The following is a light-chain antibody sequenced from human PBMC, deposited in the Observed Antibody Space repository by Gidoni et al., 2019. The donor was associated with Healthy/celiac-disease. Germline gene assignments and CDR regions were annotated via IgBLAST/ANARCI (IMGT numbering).Light chain of an antibody. Sequence: DIQMTQSPSSLSASVGDRVTITCRASQSISSYLNWHQQKPGKAPKLLIYAASSLQSGVPSRFSGSRSGTDFTLTISSLQHEDFAPYYCQQSYSTLWTFGQGTKVEIK. CDR2: AAS. J-gene: IGKJ1*01. CDR1: QSISSY. V-gene: IGKV1-39*01. CDR3: QQSYSTLWT.